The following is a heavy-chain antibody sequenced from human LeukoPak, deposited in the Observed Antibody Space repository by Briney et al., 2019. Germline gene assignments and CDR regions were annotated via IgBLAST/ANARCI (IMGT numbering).Heavy chain of an antibody. D-gene: IGHD3-10*01. CDR3: ARAMAEYFDY. J-gene: IGHJ4*02. CDR1: GYTFTGYY. Sequence: ASVKVSCKASGYTFTGYYMHWVRQAPGQGLEWMGWINPNSGGTNYAQKFQGWVTMTRDTSTSTAYMELRSLRSDDMAVYYCARAMAEYFDYWGQGTLVTVSS. V-gene: IGHV1-2*04. CDR2: INPNSGGT.